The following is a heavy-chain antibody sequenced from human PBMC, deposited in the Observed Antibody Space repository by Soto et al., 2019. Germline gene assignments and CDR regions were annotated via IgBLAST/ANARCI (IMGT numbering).Heavy chain of an antibody. J-gene: IGHJ6*02. CDR1: GGSVSSGSYY. CDR3: ARELSGSYYYGMDV. V-gene: IGHV4-61*01. D-gene: IGHD1-26*01. Sequence: SETLSLTCTVSGGSVSSGSYYWSWIRQPPGKGLEWIGYIYYSGSTNYNPSLKSRVTISVDTSKNQFSLKLSSVTAADTAVYYCARELSGSYYYGMDVWGQGTTVTVSS. CDR2: IYYSGST.